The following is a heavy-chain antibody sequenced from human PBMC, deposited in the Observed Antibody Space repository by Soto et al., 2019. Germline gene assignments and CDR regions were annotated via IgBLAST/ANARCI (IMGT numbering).Heavy chain of an antibody. CDR1: GFTFGIHP. V-gene: IGHV3-23*01. J-gene: IGHJ6*02. Sequence: EVQLLESGGGLVQPGGSLRLSCAASGFTFGIHPMSWVRQAPGKGLEWVPFISGSGGSAYYADSVKGRYTISRDNSKKALYLQMHSLRGEDTAAYYCGKGSAATNYFYYATDVCGQGTTVTVSS. CDR3: GKGSAATNYFYYATDV. D-gene: IGHD2-15*01. CDR2: ISGSGGSA.